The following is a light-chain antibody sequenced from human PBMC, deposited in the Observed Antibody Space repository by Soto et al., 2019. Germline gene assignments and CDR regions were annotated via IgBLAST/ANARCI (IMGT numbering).Light chain of an antibody. V-gene: IGKV1-39*01. CDR3: QQSYSTPYT. Sequence: DIQMTQSPSSLSASVGDRVTITCRASQSISSSFNWYQQKPGKAPKLLIYAASSLQSGVPSRFSGSGSGTDFTLTISSLQPEDFATYYCQQSYSTPYTFGQGTKLE. CDR2: AAS. CDR1: QSISSS. J-gene: IGKJ2*01.